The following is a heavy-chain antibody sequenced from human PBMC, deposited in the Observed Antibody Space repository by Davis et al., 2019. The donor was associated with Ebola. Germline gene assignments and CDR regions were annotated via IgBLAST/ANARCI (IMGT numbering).Heavy chain of an antibody. Sequence: MPSETLSLTCTVSGGSISSRSYYWGWIRQPPGKGLEWIGSIYYSGSTYYNPSLKSRVTISVDTSKNQFSLKLSSVTAADTAVYYCARVHYYYYYGMDVWGQGTTVTVSS. J-gene: IGHJ6*02. CDR1: GGSISSRSYY. CDR3: ARVHYYYYYGMDV. CDR2: IYYSGST. V-gene: IGHV4-39*01.